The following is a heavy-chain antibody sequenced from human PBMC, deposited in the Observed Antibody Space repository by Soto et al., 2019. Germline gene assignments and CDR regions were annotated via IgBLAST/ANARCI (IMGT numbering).Heavy chain of an antibody. D-gene: IGHD5-18*01. Sequence: QVQLVQSGAEVKKPGASVKVSCKASGYTFTSYGISWVRQAPGQGLEWMGWISAYNGNTNYAQKLQGRVTMTTDTSTSTADMELRSLRSDDTAVYYWASSLLVGYGLEGESDWGQGTLVTVSS. V-gene: IGHV1-18*01. J-gene: IGHJ4*02. CDR1: GYTFTSYG. CDR3: ASSLLVGYGLEGESD. CDR2: ISAYNGNT.